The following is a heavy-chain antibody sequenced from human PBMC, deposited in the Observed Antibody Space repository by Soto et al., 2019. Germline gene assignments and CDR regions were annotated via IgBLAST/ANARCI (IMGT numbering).Heavy chain of an antibody. D-gene: IGHD7-27*01. Sequence: EVHLVETGGGLIQPGGSLRLSCAASGVTVSSNSMSWVRRAPGKGLEWVSVLYSGGSTYYADSVKGRFTISRDNSKNTLCLQMNSLRAEDTAVYYCARGTGDPLPFDYWGQGTLVTVSS. J-gene: IGHJ4*02. CDR3: ARGTGDPLPFDY. CDR1: GVTVSSNS. CDR2: LYSGGST. V-gene: IGHV3-53*02.